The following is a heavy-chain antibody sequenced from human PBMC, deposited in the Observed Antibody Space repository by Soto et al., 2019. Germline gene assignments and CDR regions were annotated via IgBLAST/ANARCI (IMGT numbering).Heavy chain of an antibody. Sequence: GGSLRLSCAASGFTFSSYWMSWVRQAPGKGLEWVANIKQDGSEKYYVDSVKGRFTISRDNAKNSLYLQMNSLRAEDTAVYYCARDPVNFYGSGSYRYFYYWGQGTLVPVSS. CDR2: IKQDGSEK. D-gene: IGHD3-10*01. V-gene: IGHV3-7*05. CDR1: GFTFSSYW. CDR3: ARDPVNFYGSGSYRYFYY. J-gene: IGHJ4*02.